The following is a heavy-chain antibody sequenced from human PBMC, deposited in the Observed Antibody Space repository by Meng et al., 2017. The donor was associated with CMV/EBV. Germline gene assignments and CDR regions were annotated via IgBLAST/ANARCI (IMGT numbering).Heavy chain of an antibody. D-gene: IGHD4-11*01. Sequence: GESLKISCAASGFTFSSYAMHWVRQAPGKGLEYVSAISSNGGSTYYADSVKGRFTISRDNSKNTLYLQMGSLRAEDMAVYYCARVGEVTTGDYYYYGMDVWGQGTTVTVS. CDR2: ISSNGGST. CDR1: GFTFSSYA. CDR3: ARVGEVTTGDYYYYGMDV. J-gene: IGHJ6*02. V-gene: IGHV3-64*02.